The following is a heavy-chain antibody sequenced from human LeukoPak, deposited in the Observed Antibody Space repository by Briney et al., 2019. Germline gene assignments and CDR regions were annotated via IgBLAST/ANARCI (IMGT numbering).Heavy chain of an antibody. Sequence: ASVKVSCKASGYTFTSYYMHWVRQAPGQGLEWMGIINPSGGSTSYAQKFQGRVTITTDESTSTAYMELSSLRSEDTAVYYCARGRDTAPFDYWGQGTLVTVSS. J-gene: IGHJ4*02. CDR1: GYTFTSYY. CDR3: ARGRDTAPFDY. CDR2: INPSGGST. D-gene: IGHD5-18*01. V-gene: IGHV1-46*01.